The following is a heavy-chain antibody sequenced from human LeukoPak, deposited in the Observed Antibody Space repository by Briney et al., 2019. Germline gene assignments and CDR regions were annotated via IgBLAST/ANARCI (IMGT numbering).Heavy chain of an antibody. CDR3: AKRVGDFWSGYYDY. CDR2: IPYDGSIK. Sequence: GGSLRLSCAASGLSFSPYPMHWVRQAPGKGLEWVAVIPYDGSIKYYADSVKGRFTISRDNSKNTLFLQMSSLRAEDTAVFYCAKRVGDFWSGYYDYWGRGTLVTVSS. CDR1: GLSFSPYP. D-gene: IGHD3-3*01. V-gene: IGHV3-30*18. J-gene: IGHJ4*02.